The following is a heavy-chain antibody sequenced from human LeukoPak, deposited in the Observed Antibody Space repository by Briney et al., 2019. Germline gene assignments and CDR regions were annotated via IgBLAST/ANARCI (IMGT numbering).Heavy chain of an antibody. CDR2: ISGAGGTT. V-gene: IGHV3-23*01. Sequence: GGSLRLSCAASGFTFSSYSMKWVRQTPGKGLEWVSSISGAGGTTYYADSVKGRFTISRDNSKNTVYLQMNSLKVEDTAVYYCAKRFRLRYFDWLLLGGYFDYWGQGTLVTVSS. J-gene: IGHJ4*02. CDR3: AKRFRLRYFDWLLLGGYFDY. CDR1: GFTFSSYS. D-gene: IGHD3-9*01.